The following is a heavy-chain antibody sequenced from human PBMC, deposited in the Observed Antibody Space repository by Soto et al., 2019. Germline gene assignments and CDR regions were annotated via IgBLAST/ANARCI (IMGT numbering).Heavy chain of an antibody. Sequence: PGGSLRLSCAASGFTFSSYSMNWVRQAPGKGLEWVSSISSSSSYIYYADSVKGRFTISRDNAKNSLYLQMNSLRAEDTAVYYCAREESLPSSSWPRFDYWGQGTLVTV. CDR3: AREESLPSSSWPRFDY. CDR2: ISSSSSYI. V-gene: IGHV3-21*01. CDR1: GFTFSSYS. J-gene: IGHJ4*02. D-gene: IGHD6-13*01.